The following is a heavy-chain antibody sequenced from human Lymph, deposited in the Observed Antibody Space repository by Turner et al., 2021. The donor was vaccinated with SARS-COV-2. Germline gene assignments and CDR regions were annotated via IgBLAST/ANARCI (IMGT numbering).Heavy chain of an antibody. CDR3: ARVGVRFEWSDGYHYYYAMDV. CDR1: GFTFSSYW. Sequence: EVQLVESGGGLVQPGGSLRLSCAASGFTFSSYWMSGVRQAPGKGLEWVANIKQDGSEKYYVDSVKGRFTISRDNAKNSLYLQMNSLRADDTAVYFCARVGVRFEWSDGYHYYYAMDVWGQGTTVTVSS. J-gene: IGHJ6*02. D-gene: IGHD3-3*01. CDR2: IKQDGSEK. V-gene: IGHV3-7*03.